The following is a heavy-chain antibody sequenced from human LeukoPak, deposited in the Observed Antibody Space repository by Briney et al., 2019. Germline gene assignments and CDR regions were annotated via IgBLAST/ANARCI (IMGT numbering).Heavy chain of an antibody. CDR2: ICGRGGSP. V-gene: IGHV3-23*01. J-gene: IGHJ5*02. CDR3: AKEGGA. CDR1: GYVFSSYT. Sequence: GGSLSLSCEASGYVFSSYTMTWVRQAPGQGLEWVSAICGRGGSPYYADSVKGRVPIPRDNSKSTVSLQMNNLRSDDTAIYYCAKEGGAWGQGTLVVVSS. D-gene: IGHD3-16*01.